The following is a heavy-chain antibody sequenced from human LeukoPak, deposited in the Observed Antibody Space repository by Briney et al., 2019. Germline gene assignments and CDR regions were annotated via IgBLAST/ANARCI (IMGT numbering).Heavy chain of an antibody. CDR2: ISSSSSYI. Sequence: PGGSLRLSCAASGFTFSNYNMNWVRQAPGKGLEWVSSISSSSSYITYADSVKGRFTISRDNAKNSLYLQMHSLRAEDTAVYYCAKERTRVTGGWTWGQGTLVTVSS. D-gene: IGHD2-21*02. J-gene: IGHJ5*02. V-gene: IGHV3-21*01. CDR1: GFTFSNYN. CDR3: AKERTRVTGGWT.